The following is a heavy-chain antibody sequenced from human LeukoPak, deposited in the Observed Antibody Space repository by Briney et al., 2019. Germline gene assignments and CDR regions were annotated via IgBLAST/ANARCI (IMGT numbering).Heavy chain of an antibody. Sequence: GGSLRLFCAASGFTFSNAWMSWVRQAPGKGGEGVGHMKTKTDGGTTDYDTPVKGRFTISRDDSKNTLYLQMNSLKTEDTAVYYCTTAGYCSGGRCYPDYWGQGTLVTVSS. V-gene: IGHV3-15*01. CDR1: GFTFSNAW. CDR3: TTAGYCSGGRCYPDY. CDR2: MKTKTDGGTT. J-gene: IGHJ4*02. D-gene: IGHD2-15*01.